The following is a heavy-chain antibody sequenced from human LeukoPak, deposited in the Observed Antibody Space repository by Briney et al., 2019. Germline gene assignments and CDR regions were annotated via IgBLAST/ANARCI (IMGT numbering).Heavy chain of an antibody. J-gene: IGHJ4*02. D-gene: IGHD3-22*01. Sequence: SETLSLTCTVYGGSFSGYYWSWIRQPPGKGLEWIGEINHSGGTNYNPSLKSRVTISLDTSKNQFSLRLSSVTAADTAVYYCARASYSYDINGWVPFDYWGQGTLVTVSS. CDR1: GGSFSGYY. CDR3: ARASYSYDINGWVPFDY. CDR2: INHSGGT. V-gene: IGHV4-34*01.